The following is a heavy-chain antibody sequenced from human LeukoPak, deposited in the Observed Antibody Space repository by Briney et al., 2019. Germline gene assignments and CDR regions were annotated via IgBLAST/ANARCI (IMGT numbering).Heavy chain of an antibody. CDR1: GGSISSSSFY. D-gene: IGHD5-24*01. Sequence: SETLSLTCTVSGGSISSSSFYWGWIRQPPGKGLEWIGNIYYDRSTYYNPSLKSRVTISVDTSKNQFSLKLNSVTAADTAVYYCARKDGDGWGQGTLVTVSS. J-gene: IGHJ4*02. CDR3: ARKDGDG. V-gene: IGHV4-39*07. CDR2: IYYDRST.